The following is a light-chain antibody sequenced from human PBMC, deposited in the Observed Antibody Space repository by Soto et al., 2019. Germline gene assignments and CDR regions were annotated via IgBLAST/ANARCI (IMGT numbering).Light chain of an antibody. CDR3: APWDDSLNVLV. J-gene: IGLJ1*01. V-gene: IGLV1-44*01. CDR2: SNS. Sequence: QSELTQPPSASGTPGQRVTISCSGSSSNIGSNTVNWYRQLPGTAPKLLIYSNSQRPSGVPDRFSGSKSGTSASLAISGLQSEDEADYYCAPWDDSLNVLVFATGSNVTVL. CDR1: SSNIGSNT.